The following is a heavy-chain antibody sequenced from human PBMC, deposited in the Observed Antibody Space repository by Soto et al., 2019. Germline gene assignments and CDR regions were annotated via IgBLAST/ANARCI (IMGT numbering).Heavy chain of an antibody. D-gene: IGHD2-2*01. J-gene: IGHJ6*02. CDR3: ARDVVTGCGSTSCAHPYYYYGMDV. Sequence: GASVKVSCKASGGTFSSYAISWVRQAPGQGLEWMGGIIPIFGTANYAQKFQGRVTITADESTSTAYMELSSLRSEDTAVYYCARDVVTGCGSTSCAHPYYYYGMDVWGQGTTVTVSS. CDR2: IIPIFGTA. V-gene: IGHV1-69*13. CDR1: GGTFSSYA.